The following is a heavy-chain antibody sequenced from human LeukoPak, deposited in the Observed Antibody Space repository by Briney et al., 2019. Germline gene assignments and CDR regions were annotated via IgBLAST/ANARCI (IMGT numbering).Heavy chain of an antibody. CDR3: ARDGQMSSGWYFHY. D-gene: IGHD6-19*01. CDR2: IGSGSTNI. V-gene: IGHV3-48*01. Sequence: PGGSLRLSCVASGFTFIDYSMNWVRQAPGKGLQWLSYIGSGSTNIWYADSVKGRFTISRDDAKNSLYLQMNSLRAEDTAVYYCARDGQMSSGWYFHYWGLGTLVTVSS. J-gene: IGHJ4*02. CDR1: GFTFIDYS.